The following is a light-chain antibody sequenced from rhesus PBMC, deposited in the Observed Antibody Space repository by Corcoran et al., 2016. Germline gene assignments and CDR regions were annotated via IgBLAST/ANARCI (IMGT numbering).Light chain of an antibody. CDR3: PQYYSAPWT. J-gene: IGKJ1*01. Sequence: DIQMTQSPSSLSASVGDRVTITCRASQGISNYLAWYQQKPGATPKLLIYAASGLQSGIPSRFSGSGSGTDFTLTISSLQSEDFATYYCPQYYSAPWTFGQGTRVEIK. V-gene: IGKV1S17*01. CDR2: AAS. CDR1: QGISNY.